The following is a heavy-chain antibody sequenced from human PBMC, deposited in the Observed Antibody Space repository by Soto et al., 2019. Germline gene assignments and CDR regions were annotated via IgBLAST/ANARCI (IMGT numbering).Heavy chain of an antibody. V-gene: IGHV4-38-2*01. CDR3: ARVASYYDFWSGTDINYYYYYGMDV. CDR2: IYHSGST. CDR1: GYSISSGYY. D-gene: IGHD3-3*01. Sequence: KPSETLSPTCAVSGYSISSGYYWGCIRQPPGKGLEWIGSIYHSGSTYYNPSLKSRVTISVDTSKNQFSLKLSSVTAADTAVYYCARVASYYDFWSGTDINYYYYYGMDVWGQGTTVTVSS. J-gene: IGHJ6*02.